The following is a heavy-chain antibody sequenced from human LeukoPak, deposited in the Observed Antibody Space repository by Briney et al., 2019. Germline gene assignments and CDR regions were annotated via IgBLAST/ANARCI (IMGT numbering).Heavy chain of an antibody. CDR1: GGSFSGYY. V-gene: IGHV4-34*01. CDR3: ARVTTVTYTFDY. J-gene: IGHJ4*02. CDR2: INHSGST. D-gene: IGHD4-17*01. Sequence: PSETLSLTCAVYGGSFSGYYWSWIRQPPGKGLEWIGEINHSGSTNYNPSLKSRVTISVDTSKNQFSLKLSPVTAADTAVYYCARVTTVTYTFDYWGQGTLVTVSS.